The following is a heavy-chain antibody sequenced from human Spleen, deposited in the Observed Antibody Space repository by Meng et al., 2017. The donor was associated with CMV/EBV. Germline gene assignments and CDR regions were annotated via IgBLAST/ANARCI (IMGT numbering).Heavy chain of an antibody. CDR3: AIAGGNLDAFDV. CDR1: GYSFTSHW. V-gene: IGHV5-51*01. Sequence: GESLKISCKGSGYSFTSHWIGWVRQRPGKGLDWMGIIYPGDSDTRYSPSFQGRVTISADKAIDTAYLQWSSLRASDTAMYYCAIAGGNLDAFDVWGQGTMVTVSS. D-gene: IGHD4-23*01. CDR2: IYPGDSDT. J-gene: IGHJ3*01.